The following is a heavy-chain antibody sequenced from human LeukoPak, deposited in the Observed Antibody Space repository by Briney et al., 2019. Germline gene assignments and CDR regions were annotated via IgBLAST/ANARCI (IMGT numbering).Heavy chain of an antibody. Sequence: GGSLRLSCEVSGFPFDEYGMSWVRQPPGKGLEWVSGLNWSGGTTGYADSVKGRFTISRDNTKNSLFLHMTSLRTDDTAVYYCARALVDYYGSGFDYWGQGTRVIVSS. D-gene: IGHD3-10*01. V-gene: IGHV3-20*04. CDR2: LNWSGGTT. CDR1: GFPFDEYG. J-gene: IGHJ4*02. CDR3: ARALVDYYGSGFDY.